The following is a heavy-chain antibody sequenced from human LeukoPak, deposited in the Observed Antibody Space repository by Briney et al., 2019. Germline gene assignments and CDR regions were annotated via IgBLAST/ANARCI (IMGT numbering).Heavy chain of an antibody. CDR1: GFTFSSYS. J-gene: IGHJ4*02. Sequence: GGSLRLSCAASGFTFSSYSMNWVRQAPGKGLEWVSGISWNSGSIGYADSVKGRFTISRDNAKNSLYLQMNSLGAEDTALYYCAKDRGYDSSGYYYFDYWGQGTLVTVSS. CDR3: AKDRGYDSSGYYYFDY. V-gene: IGHV3-9*01. CDR2: ISWNSGSI. D-gene: IGHD3-22*01.